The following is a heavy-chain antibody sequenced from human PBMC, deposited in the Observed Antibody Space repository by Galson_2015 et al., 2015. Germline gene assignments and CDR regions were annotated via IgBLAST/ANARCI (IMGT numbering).Heavy chain of an antibody. D-gene: IGHD3-10*01. Sequence: LSLTCTVSGGSISSYYWSWIRQPPGKGLEWIGYIYYSGSTNYNPSLKSRVTISVDTSKNQFSLKLSSVTAADTAVYYCARARTYGVDYWGQGTLVTVSS. CDR3: ARARTYGVDY. V-gene: IGHV4-59*01. J-gene: IGHJ4*02. CDR2: IYYSGST. CDR1: GGSISSYY.